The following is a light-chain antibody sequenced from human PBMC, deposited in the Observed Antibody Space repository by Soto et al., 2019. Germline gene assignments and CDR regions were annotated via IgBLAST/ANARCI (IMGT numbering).Light chain of an antibody. CDR2: ASS. V-gene: IGKV1-39*01. Sequence: DIQMTQSPSSLSASVGDRVTISCRASQSIARFLNWYQQKPGKAPKLLIYASSTLQRGVPSSFSGSGSGTDFTLTISSLQPHDGATYFCQQSYSTPYTFGQGTKLDIK. CDR1: QSIARF. CDR3: QQSYSTPYT. J-gene: IGKJ2*01.